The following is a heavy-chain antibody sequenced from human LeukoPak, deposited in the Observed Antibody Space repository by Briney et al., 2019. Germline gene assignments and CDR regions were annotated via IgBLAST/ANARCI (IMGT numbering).Heavy chain of an antibody. CDR1: GGSISSYY. CDR2: IYYSGST. J-gene: IGHJ3*02. D-gene: IGHD3-22*01. V-gene: IGHV4-59*01. Sequence: EASETLSLTCTVSGGSISSYYWSWIRQPPGKGLEWIGYIYYSGSTNYNPSLKSRVTISVDTSKNQFSLKLSSVTAADTAVYYCARDYYDSSGYYSPDAFDIWGQGTMVTVSS. CDR3: ARDYYDSSGYYSPDAFDI.